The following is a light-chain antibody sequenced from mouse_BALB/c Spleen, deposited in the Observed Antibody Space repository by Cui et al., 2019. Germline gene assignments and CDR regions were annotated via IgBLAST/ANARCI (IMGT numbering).Light chain of an antibody. CDR2: LTA. V-gene: IGKV4-61*01. Sequence: HIVLTHSPAILSASPGEQLTILCSASSSVSYMYWYQQKPGASPKPWIYLTANLASGVPARFSGSGSGTSYSLTISSMEAEDAATYYCQQYHSYPLTFGGGTKLEIK. CDR1: SSVSY. CDR3: QQYHSYPLT. J-gene: IGKJ2*01.